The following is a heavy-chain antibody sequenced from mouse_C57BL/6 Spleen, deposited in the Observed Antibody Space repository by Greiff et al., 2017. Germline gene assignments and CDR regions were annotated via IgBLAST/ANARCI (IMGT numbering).Heavy chain of an antibody. CDR1: GFTFSSYA. CDR2: ISGCGSYT. Sequence: EVKLVESGGGLVKPGGSLKLSCAASGFTFSSYAMSWVRQTPEKRLEWVATISGCGSYTYYPDKVKGRFTISRNNDKNNLYMQMSNLKSEDTAMYYCSRGGDYDGFAYWGQGTLVTVSA. V-gene: IGHV5-4*03. J-gene: IGHJ3*01. D-gene: IGHD2-4*01. CDR3: SRGGDYDGFAY.